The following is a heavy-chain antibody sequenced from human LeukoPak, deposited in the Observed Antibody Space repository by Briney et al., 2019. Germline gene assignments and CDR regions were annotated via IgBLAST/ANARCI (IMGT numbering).Heavy chain of an antibody. CDR1: GFTLSSYE. CDR2: IDYSGGNT. CDR3: AKDRGYYDSSGYYYYFDY. J-gene: IGHJ4*02. V-gene: IGHV3-23*01. D-gene: IGHD3-22*01. Sequence: PGGSLRLSCTASGFTLSSYEMSWIRQAPGKGLEWVSSIDYSGGNTYYADSVKGRFTISRDNSKNTLYLQMNSLRAEDTAVYYCAKDRGYYDSSGYYYYFDYWGQGTLVTVSS.